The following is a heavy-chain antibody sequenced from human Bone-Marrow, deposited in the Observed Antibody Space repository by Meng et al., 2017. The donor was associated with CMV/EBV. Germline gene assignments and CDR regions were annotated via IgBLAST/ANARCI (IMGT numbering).Heavy chain of an antibody. J-gene: IGHJ4*02. D-gene: IGHD5-18*01. Sequence: GGSLRLSCAASGFSFIDYYMIWIRQTPGKGLEWLSYISSSGGTIYYADSVKGRFTVSRDNAENSMHLQMNSLRAEDTAVYYCAKPFEPDVDTFMGFDSWGQGTLVTVSP. CDR1: GFSFIDYY. V-gene: IGHV3-11*04. CDR2: ISSSGGTI. CDR3: AKPFEPDVDTFMGFDS.